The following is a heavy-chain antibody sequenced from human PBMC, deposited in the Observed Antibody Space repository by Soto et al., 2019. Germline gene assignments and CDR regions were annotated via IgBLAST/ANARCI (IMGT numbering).Heavy chain of an antibody. CDR3: ARVAAAGTTAFDI. J-gene: IGHJ3*02. V-gene: IGHV1-69*06. CDR2: IIPIFGTA. CDR1: GGTFSSYA. Sequence: SVKVSCKASGGTFSSYAISWVRQAPGQGLEWMGGIIPIFGTANYAQKFQGRVTITADKSASTAYMELSSLRSEDTAVYYCARVAAAGTTAFDIWGQGTMVTVSS. D-gene: IGHD6-13*01.